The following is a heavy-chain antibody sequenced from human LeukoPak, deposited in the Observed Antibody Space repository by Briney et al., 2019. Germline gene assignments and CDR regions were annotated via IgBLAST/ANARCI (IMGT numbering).Heavy chain of an antibody. Sequence: GGSLRLSCTASGVTFSSYGMHWVRQPPGKGLEWVSGISASGGSTYYADSEKGRFSISRDNPNNMLYLQMNSPSADDTAVYYCAKALGVLRAFDICGQGTMVTVSS. J-gene: IGHJ3*02. D-gene: IGHD1-1*01. CDR3: AKALGVLRAFDI. CDR1: GVTFSSYG. CDR2: ISASGGST. V-gene: IGHV3-23*01.